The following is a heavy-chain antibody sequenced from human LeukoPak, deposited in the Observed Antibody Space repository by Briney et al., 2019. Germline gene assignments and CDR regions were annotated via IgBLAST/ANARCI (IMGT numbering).Heavy chain of an antibody. CDR2: VYNSESI. V-gene: IGHV4-4*07. J-gene: IGHJ5*02. CDR1: GGSINGYY. CDR3: ARDRSSCYTRDWFDP. D-gene: IGHD2-2*02. Sequence: SETLSLTCTVSGGSINGYYWSWIRQPAGKGLEWIGRVYNSESINYNPSLKSRVTMSIDTSKNQFYLKLNSVTAADTAVYYCARDRSSCYTRDWFDPWGQGALVTVSS.